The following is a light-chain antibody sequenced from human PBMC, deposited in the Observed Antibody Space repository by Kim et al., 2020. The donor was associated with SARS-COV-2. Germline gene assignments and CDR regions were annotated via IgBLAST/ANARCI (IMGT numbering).Light chain of an antibody. CDR1: NIGSKR. J-gene: IGLJ1*01. CDR3: QGRGRSSDRSYV. V-gene: IGLV3-21*04. CDR2: YDS. Sequence: VSVAPGKTARITCGGNNIGSKRVHWYQQKPGQAPVLVIYYDSDRPSGTPERFSWSNSRNTASLIISRVEAGDEADYHRQGRGRSSDRSYVFGTGTKVT.